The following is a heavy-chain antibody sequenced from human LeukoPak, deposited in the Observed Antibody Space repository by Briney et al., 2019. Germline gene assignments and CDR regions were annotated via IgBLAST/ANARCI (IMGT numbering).Heavy chain of an antibody. CDR1: GYTFTGYY. D-gene: IGHD2-2*01. CDR3: ARAWGRYCSSTSCLDFDY. J-gene: IGHJ4*02. CDR2: INPNSGGT. Sequence: ASVKVSCKASGYTFTGYYMHWVRQAPGQGLEWRGWINPNSGGTNYAQKFQGRVTMTRDTSISTAYMELSRLRSDDTAVYYCARAWGRYCSSTSCLDFDYWGQGTLVTVSS. V-gene: IGHV1-2*02.